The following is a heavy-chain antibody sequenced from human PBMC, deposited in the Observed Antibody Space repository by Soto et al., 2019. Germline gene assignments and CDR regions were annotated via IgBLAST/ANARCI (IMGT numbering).Heavy chain of an antibody. CDR3: AKVEVVTAITLYYFDY. D-gene: IGHD2-21*02. CDR1: GFTFSSYA. V-gene: IGHV3-23*01. CDR2: ISGSGGST. J-gene: IGHJ4*02. Sequence: GGSLRLSCAASGFTFSSYAMSWVHQAPGKGLEWVSAISGSGGSTYYADSVKGRFTISRDNSKNTLYLQMNSLRAEDTAVYYCAKVEVVTAITLYYFDYWGQGTLVTVSS.